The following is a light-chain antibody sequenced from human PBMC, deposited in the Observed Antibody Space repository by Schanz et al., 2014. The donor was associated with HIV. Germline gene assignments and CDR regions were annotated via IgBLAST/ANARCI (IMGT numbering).Light chain of an antibody. V-gene: IGLV2-14*03. CDR1: YTDIGAYNY. Sequence: HSALTQPASVSGSPGQSVTISCTGTYTDIGAYNYVSWYQQHPGRAPRLLIYGVNGRPSGISDRFSGSKSGTAASLTISGLQPEDEADYYCSSYTSSSSYVFGTGTKLTVL. J-gene: IGLJ1*01. CDR2: GVN. CDR3: SSYTSSSSYV.